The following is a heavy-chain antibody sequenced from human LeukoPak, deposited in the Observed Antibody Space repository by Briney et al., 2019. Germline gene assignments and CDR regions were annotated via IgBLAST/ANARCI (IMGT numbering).Heavy chain of an antibody. J-gene: IGHJ4*02. CDR3: ARGVVPAAFDY. CDR2: IIGDSSHI. D-gene: IGHD2-2*01. Sequence: PGGSLRLSCEASGFNFGSYSINWVRQAPGKGLEWVSSIIGDSSHISYADSVKGRFTISRDNAKNSLYVQLNSLRADDTAVYYCARGVVPAAFDYWGQGTLVTVSS. V-gene: IGHV3-21*01. CDR1: GFNFGSYS.